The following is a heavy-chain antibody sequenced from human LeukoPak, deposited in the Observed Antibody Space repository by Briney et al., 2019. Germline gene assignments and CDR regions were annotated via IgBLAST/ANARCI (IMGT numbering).Heavy chain of an antibody. V-gene: IGHV3-48*02. D-gene: IGHD6-6*01. CDR2: ISSSSSTI. CDR3: ARGGAARPDY. Sequence: PGGSLRLSCVASGFTFSSYGMNWVRQASGRGLEWVSYISSSSSTISYADSVKGRFTISRDNAKNSLYLQMNSLRDEDTAVYYCARGGAARPDYWGQGTLVTVSS. CDR1: GFTFSSYG. J-gene: IGHJ4*02.